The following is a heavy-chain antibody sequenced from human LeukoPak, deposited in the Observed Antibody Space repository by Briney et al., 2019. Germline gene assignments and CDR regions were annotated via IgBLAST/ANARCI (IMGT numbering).Heavy chain of an antibody. V-gene: IGHV4-34*01. D-gene: IGHD6-6*01. J-gene: IGHJ6*02. Sequence: SETLSLTCAVYGGSFSGYYWSWIRQPPGKGLEWIGEINHSGSTNYNPSLKSRVTISVDTSKNQFSLKLSSVTAADTAVYYCARWDRIAAHKPYYGMDVWGQGTTVTVSS. CDR3: ARWDRIAAHKPYYGMDV. CDR2: INHSGST. CDR1: GGSFSGYY.